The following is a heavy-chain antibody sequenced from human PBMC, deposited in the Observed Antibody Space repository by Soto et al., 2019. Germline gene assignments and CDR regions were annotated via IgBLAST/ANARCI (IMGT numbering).Heavy chain of an antibody. D-gene: IGHD6-19*01. CDR1: GGSISSGDYY. Sequence: SETLSLTCTVSGGSISSGDYYWSWIRRPPGKGLEWIGYIYYSGSTYYNPSLKSRVTISVDTSKNQFSLKLSSVTAADTAVYYCARDDSGTVAGTFYYYGMDVWGQGTTVTVSS. CDR2: IYYSGST. V-gene: IGHV4-30-4*01. J-gene: IGHJ6*02. CDR3: ARDDSGTVAGTFYYYGMDV.